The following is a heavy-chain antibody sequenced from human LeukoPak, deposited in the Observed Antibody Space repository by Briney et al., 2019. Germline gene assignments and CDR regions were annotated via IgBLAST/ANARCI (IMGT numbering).Heavy chain of an antibody. CDR2: MNPQTGKT. CDR1: EYTFTSYD. Sequence: ASVKVSCKASEYTFTSYDINWVRQAAGQGLEWVGWMNPQTGKTGYAQKFQGRVTMTMNTSTSIVYMELSSLRSEDTAIYYCARANWFDPWGQGTLVTVSS. CDR3: ARANWFDP. J-gene: IGHJ5*02. V-gene: IGHV1-8*01.